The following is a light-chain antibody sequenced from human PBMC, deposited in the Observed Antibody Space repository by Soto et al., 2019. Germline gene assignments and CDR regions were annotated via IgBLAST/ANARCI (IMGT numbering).Light chain of an antibody. CDR2: EVS. CDR1: SSDVGGYNF. Sequence: QSALTQPASVSGSPGQSITISCTGTSSDVGGYNFVSWYQQYPGKAPKLMIFEVSNRPSGVSNRFSGSKSGNTASLTISGLQAEDEDDYYCSSYTSSSTLVVLGGGTKLTVL. J-gene: IGLJ3*02. CDR3: SSYTSSSTLVV. V-gene: IGLV2-14*01.